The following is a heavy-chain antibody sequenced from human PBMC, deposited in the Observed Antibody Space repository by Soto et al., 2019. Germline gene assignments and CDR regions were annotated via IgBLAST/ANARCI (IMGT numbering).Heavy chain of an antibody. CDR1: GGTFSSYA. CDR2: IIPIFGTA. CDR3: ARGGNDDDSSGYYCWFDP. D-gene: IGHD3-22*01. V-gene: IGHV1-69*01. Sequence: QVQLVQSGAEVKKPGSSVKVSCKASGGTFSSYAISWVRQAPGQGLEWMGGIIPIFGTANYAQKFQGRVTITADESTSRAYMELSSLRSEDTAVYYCARGGNDDDSSGYYCWFDPWGQGTLVTVSS. J-gene: IGHJ5*02.